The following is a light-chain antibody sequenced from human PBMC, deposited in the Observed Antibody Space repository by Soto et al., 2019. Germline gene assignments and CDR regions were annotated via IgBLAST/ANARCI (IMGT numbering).Light chain of an antibody. CDR2: DVS. CDR3: SSYTSSSTLVV. J-gene: IGLJ2*01. V-gene: IGLV2-14*01. Sequence: QSALTQPASVSGSPGQSITISCTGTSNDVGGYDYVSWYQQHPGKAPKLMIYDVSHRPSGVSNRFSASKSGNAASLTISGLQAEDEADYDCSSYTSSSTLVVFGGGTKVTV. CDR1: SNDVGGYDY.